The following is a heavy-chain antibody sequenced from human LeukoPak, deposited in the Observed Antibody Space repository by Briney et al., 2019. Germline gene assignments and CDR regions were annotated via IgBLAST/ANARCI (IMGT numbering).Heavy chain of an antibody. CDR3: AGGSRFVDY. V-gene: IGHV3-7*04. J-gene: IGHJ4*02. D-gene: IGHD3-10*01. CDR2: IKEDGSEK. Sequence: GGSLRLSCAASGFIFSNYWMTWVRQAPGKGLEWVANIKEDGSEKYYVDSVKGRFTISRDNAKNSLFLQMNSLRVEDTAVYYCAGGSRFVDYWGQGTLVTVSS. CDR1: GFIFSNYW.